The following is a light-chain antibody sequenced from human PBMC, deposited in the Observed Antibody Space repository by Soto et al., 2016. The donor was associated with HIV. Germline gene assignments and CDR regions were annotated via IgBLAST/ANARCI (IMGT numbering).Light chain of an antibody. V-gene: IGLV3-21*03. J-gene: IGLJ2*01. CDR3: QVWDHNSDHPV. CDR2: DNN. CDR1: NIGGKI. Sequence: SYVLTQPPSVSVAPEKTARITCGGNNIGGKIVHWYQHKPGQAPVLVVYDNNDRPSGIPERFSGSNSANTATLAISRVEAGDEADYYCQVWDHNSDHPVFGGGTKLTVL.